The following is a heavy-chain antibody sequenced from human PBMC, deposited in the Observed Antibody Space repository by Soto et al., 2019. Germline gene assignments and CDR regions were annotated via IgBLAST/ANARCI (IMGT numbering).Heavy chain of an antibody. CDR1: GFTVSSNY. J-gene: IGHJ4*02. V-gene: IGHV3-66*01. CDR2: IYSGGST. Sequence: GGSLRLSCAASGFTVSSNYMSWVRQAPGKGLEWVSVIYSGGSTYYADSVKGRFTISRDNSKNTLYLQMNSLRAEDTAVYYCARDRYDILTGYHDYWGQGTLVTVSS. CDR3: ARDRYDILTGYHDY. D-gene: IGHD3-9*01.